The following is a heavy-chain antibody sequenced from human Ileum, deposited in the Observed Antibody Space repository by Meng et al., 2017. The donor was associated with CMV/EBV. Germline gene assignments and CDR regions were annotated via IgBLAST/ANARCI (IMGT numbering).Heavy chain of an antibody. CDR1: GYSFTTYH. CDR2: VHPSGGSA. D-gene: IGHD4-23*01. J-gene: IGHJ4*02. CDR3: ARGWPYNGNFPRDI. Sequence: ASAKVSCKASGYSFTTYHMHWVRQAPGQGLEWMGMVHPSGGSASYAQRFQGRVTLTSDTSTTTVYMEVTSLRFEDTAVYYCARGWPYNGNFPRDIWGQGTLVTVSS. V-gene: IGHV1-46*01.